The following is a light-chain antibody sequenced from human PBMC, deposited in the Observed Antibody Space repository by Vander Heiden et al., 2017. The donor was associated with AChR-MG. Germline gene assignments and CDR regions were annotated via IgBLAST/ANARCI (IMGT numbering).Light chain of an antibody. CDR1: QSISSY. V-gene: IGKV1-39*01. Sequence: DIQMTQSPSSLSASVGDRVTITCRASQSISSYLDWYQQKQAKAAKLLIYAASSLQSGVPSRFSGSGSGTDFTLTISSLQHEDFATYYCQQSYSTPQYTFGQGTKLEIK. CDR3: QQSYSTPQYT. J-gene: IGKJ2*01. CDR2: AAS.